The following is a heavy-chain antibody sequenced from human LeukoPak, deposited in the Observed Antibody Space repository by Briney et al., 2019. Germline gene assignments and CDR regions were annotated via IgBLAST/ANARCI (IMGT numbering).Heavy chain of an antibody. CDR1: GDSVSSGGYY. Sequence: SQTLSLTCAVSGDSVSSGGYYWTWIRQHPGKGLEWIGYISNSGTTSYNPSLKSRVSISEDTSNNQFSLRLSSVTAADTAVYYCARDVVVTSSPDSFDIWGRGTMVTVSS. D-gene: IGHD2-21*02. CDR3: ARDVVVTSSPDSFDI. CDR2: ISNSGTT. J-gene: IGHJ3*02. V-gene: IGHV4-31*11.